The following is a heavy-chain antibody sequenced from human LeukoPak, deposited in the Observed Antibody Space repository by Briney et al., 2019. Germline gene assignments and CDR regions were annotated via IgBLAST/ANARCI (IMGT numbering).Heavy chain of an antibody. CDR2: ISYDGSNK. D-gene: IGHD3-22*01. J-gene: IGHJ5*02. CDR3: ATARLYYYESGNWFDP. V-gene: IGHV3-30*03. Sequence: GGSLRLSCAASGFTFSSYGMHWVRQAPGKGLEWVAVISYDGSNKYYADSVKGRFTISRDNSKNTLYLQMNSLRAEDTAVYYCATARLYYYESGNWFDPWGQGTLVTVSS. CDR1: GFTFSSYG.